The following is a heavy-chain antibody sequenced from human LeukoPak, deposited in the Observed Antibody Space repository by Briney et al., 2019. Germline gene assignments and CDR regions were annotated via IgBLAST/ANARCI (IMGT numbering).Heavy chain of an antibody. CDR3: ARDWGAAGLWDY. J-gene: IGHJ4*02. Sequence: GGSLRLSCAASGFTFSSYAVSWVRQAPGEGLEWVSAISGSGGSTYYADSVKGRFTISRDNSKNTLYLQMNSLRAEDTAVYYCARDWGAAGLWDYWGQGTLVTVSS. V-gene: IGHV3-23*01. CDR1: GFTFSSYA. CDR2: ISGSGGST. D-gene: IGHD6-13*01.